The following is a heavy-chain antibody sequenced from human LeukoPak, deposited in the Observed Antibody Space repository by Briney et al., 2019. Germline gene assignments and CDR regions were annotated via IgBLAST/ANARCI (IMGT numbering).Heavy chain of an antibody. J-gene: IGHJ4*02. CDR1: GGSISSGSYY. D-gene: IGHD4-23*01. Sequence: SETLSLTCTVSGGSISSGSYYWSWIRQPAGKGLEWIGRIYTSGSTNYNPSLKSRVTISVDTSKNQFSLKLTSVTAADTAVYYCASFGNSGESFDYWGQGTLVTVSS. CDR3: ASFGNSGESFDY. CDR2: IYTSGST. V-gene: IGHV4-61*02.